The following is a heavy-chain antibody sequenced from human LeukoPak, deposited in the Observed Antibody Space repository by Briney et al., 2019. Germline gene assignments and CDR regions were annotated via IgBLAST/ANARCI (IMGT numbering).Heavy chain of an antibody. CDR3: AKDRAAPDAFDI. V-gene: IGHV3-30*02. J-gene: IGHJ3*02. CDR1: GFTFSSYG. CDR2: IRDDGSNK. Sequence: PGGSLRLSCAASGFTFSSYGMHWVGQAPGKGLEGVAFIRDDGSNKYYADSVKGRLTISRDNSKNTLYLQMNSLRAEDTAVYYCAKDRAAPDAFDIWGQGTMVTVSS.